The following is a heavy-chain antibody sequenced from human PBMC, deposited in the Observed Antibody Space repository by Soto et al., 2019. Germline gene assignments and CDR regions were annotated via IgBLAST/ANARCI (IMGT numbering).Heavy chain of an antibody. D-gene: IGHD3-3*01. Sequence: PGGSLRLSCAASGFTFSNAWMSWVRQAPGKGLEWVGRIKSKTDGGTTDYAAPVKGRFTISRDDSKNTLYLQMNSLKTEDTAVYYCTTEDALEWLLTYYFDCWGQGTLVTVSS. CDR3: TTEDALEWLLTYYFDC. CDR1: GFTFSNAW. V-gene: IGHV3-15*01. J-gene: IGHJ4*02. CDR2: IKSKTDGGTT.